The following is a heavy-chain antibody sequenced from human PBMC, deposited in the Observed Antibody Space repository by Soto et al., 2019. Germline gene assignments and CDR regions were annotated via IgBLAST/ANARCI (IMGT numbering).Heavy chain of an antibody. D-gene: IGHD2-15*01. CDR1: GGSISSYY. CDR2: IYYSGST. CDR3: ARYHRGYCSGGSCYGREYYYYMDV. V-gene: IGHV4-59*01. Sequence: SETLSLTCTVSGGSISSYYWSWIRQPPGKGLEWIGYIYYSGSTNYNPSLRSRVTISVDTSKNQFSLKLSSVTAADTAVYYCARYHRGYCSGGSCYGREYYYYMDVWGKGTTVTVSS. J-gene: IGHJ6*03.